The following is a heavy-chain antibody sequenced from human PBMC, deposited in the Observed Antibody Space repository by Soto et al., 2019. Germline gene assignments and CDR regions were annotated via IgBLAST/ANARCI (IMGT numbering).Heavy chain of an antibody. J-gene: IGHJ3*02. D-gene: IGHD5-12*01. CDR1: GFTFSSYG. V-gene: IGHV3-33*01. CDR3: ARDEYSGYESAFDI. CDR2: IWYDGSNK. Sequence: QVQLVESGGGVVQPGRSLRLSCAASGFTFSSYGMHWVRQAPGKGLEWVAVIWYDGSNKYYADSVKGRFTISRDNSKNTLYLQMNSLRAEDTAVYYCARDEYSGYESAFDIWGQGTMVTVSS.